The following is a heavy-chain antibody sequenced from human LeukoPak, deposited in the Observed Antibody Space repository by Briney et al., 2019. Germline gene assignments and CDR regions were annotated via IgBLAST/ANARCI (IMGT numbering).Heavy chain of an antibody. CDR2: IYSGGST. D-gene: IGHD1-26*01. J-gene: IGHJ4*02. V-gene: IGHV3-66*01. CDR3: ARDASGSSHY. CDR1: GFTVSYSY. Sequence: GGSLRLSCVASGFTVSYSYMSWVRQAPGKGLEWVSVIYSGGSTYYADSVKGRFIISRDNSKNTLYLQMNSLRVEDTAVYYCARDASGSSHYWGQGTLVTVSS.